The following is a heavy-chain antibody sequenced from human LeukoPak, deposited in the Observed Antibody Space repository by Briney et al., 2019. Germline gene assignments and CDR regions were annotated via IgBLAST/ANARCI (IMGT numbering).Heavy chain of an antibody. CDR3: ARDNSNYYDSSGYYRYYYYYGMDV. Sequence: ASVKVSCKASGYTFTSYYMHWVRQAPGQGLEWMGIINPSGGSTSYAQKFQGRVTMTRSTYISPAYMELSSLRSEDTAVYYCARDNSNYYDSSGYYRYYYYYGMDVWGQGTTVTVSS. D-gene: IGHD3-22*01. CDR2: INPSGGST. V-gene: IGHV1-46*01. CDR1: GYTFTSYY. J-gene: IGHJ6*02.